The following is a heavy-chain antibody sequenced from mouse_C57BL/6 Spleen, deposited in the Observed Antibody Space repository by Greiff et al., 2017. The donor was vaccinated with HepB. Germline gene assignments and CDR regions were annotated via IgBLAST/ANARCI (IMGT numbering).Heavy chain of an antibody. CDR2: ISSGSSTI. J-gene: IGHJ2*01. Sequence: DVMLVESGGGLVKPGGSLKLSCAASGFTFSDYGMHWVRQAPEKGLEWVAYISSGSSTIYYADTVKGRFTISRDNAKNTLFLQMTSLRSEDTAMYYCARQGIYYYGSSPFDYWGQGTTLTVSS. CDR1: GFTFSDYG. V-gene: IGHV5-17*01. CDR3: ARQGIYYYGSSPFDY. D-gene: IGHD1-1*01.